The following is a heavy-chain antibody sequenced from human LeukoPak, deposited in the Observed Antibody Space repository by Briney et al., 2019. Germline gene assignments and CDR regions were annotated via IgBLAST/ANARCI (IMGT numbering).Heavy chain of an antibody. CDR1: GGSFSGYY. J-gene: IGHJ4*02. CDR3: ASGYGTVGATTSIN. V-gene: IGHV4-34*01. D-gene: IGHD1-26*01. CDR2: INHSGST. Sequence: SETLSLTCAVYGGSFSGYYWSWIRQPPGKGLEWIGEINHSGSTNYNPSLKSRVTIPVDTSKSQFSLKLSSVTAADTAVYYSASGYGTVGATTSINWGQGTLVTVSS.